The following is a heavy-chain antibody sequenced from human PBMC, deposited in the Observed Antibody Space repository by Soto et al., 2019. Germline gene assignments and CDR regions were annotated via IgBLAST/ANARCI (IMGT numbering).Heavy chain of an antibody. V-gene: IGHV4-31*03. CDR1: GGSISSGGYY. CDR2: IYYSGST. J-gene: IGHJ6*02. CDR3: ARDAYYYYYGMDV. Sequence: SETLSLTCTVSGGSISSGGYYWSWIRQHPGKGLEWIGYIYYSGSTYYNPSLKSRVTISVDTSKNQFSLKLSSVTAADTAVYYCARDAYYYYYGMDVWGQGTTVTVSS.